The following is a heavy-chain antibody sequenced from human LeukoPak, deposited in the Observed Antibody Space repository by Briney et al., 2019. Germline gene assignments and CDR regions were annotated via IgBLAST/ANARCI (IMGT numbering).Heavy chain of an antibody. CDR1: GGPISSTRHY. J-gene: IGHJ4*02. V-gene: IGHV4-39*01. D-gene: IGHD3-10*01. CDR2: IYYGGRT. CDR3: SRRYGSGSYIDY. Sequence: SETLSLTCTVSGGPISSTRHYWGWIRQPPGKGLEWIGNIYYGGRTYYNPSLKSRVTISVDTSKNQFSLNLTSVIAADTAVYYCSRRYGSGSYIDYWGQGTLVTVSS.